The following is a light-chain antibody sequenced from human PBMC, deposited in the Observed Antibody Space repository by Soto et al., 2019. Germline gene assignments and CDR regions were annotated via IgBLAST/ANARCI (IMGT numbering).Light chain of an antibody. CDR2: DAS. V-gene: IGKV1-5*01. Sequence: IRVSLSPSKLSASVRARVTINCRASQSISSWLAWYQQKPGKAPKLLIYDASSLESGVPSRFSGSGSGTEFTLTISSLQPDDFAAYYCQPYYSYSAFGQGTKVDI. J-gene: IGKJ1*01. CDR3: QPYYSYSA. CDR1: QSISSW.